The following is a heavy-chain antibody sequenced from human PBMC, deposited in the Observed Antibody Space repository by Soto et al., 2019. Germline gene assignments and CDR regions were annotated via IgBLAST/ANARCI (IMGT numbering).Heavy chain of an antibody. J-gene: IGHJ5*02. CDR3: AKDFGSGSPGVMHFAP. D-gene: IGHD3-10*01. CDR1: GFTFDDYA. V-gene: IGHV3-9*01. Sequence: EVQLVESGGGLVQPGRSLRLSCAASGFTFDDYAMHWVRQAPGKGLEWVSGISWNSGSIGYADSVKGRFTISRDNAKNSLYLQMNSLRAEDTALYYCAKDFGSGSPGVMHFAPWGQGTLVTVSS. CDR2: ISWNSGSI.